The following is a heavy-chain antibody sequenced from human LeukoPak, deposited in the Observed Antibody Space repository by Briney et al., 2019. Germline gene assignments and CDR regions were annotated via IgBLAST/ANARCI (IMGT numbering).Heavy chain of an antibody. Sequence: GGSLRLSCAASGFTFSSYAMSWVSQAPGKGLEWVSAISGSGGSTYYADSVKGRFTISRDNSKNTLYLQMNSLRAEDTAVYHCATYNSGSYESGPNYFDYWGQGTLVTVSS. CDR3: ATYNSGSYESGPNYFDY. D-gene: IGHD1-26*01. CDR2: ISGSGGST. CDR1: GFTFSSYA. J-gene: IGHJ4*02. V-gene: IGHV3-23*01.